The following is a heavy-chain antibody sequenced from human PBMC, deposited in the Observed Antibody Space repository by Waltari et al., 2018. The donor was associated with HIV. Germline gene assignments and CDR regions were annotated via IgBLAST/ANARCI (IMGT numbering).Heavy chain of an antibody. V-gene: IGHV3-21*02. Sequence: VQLVDSGGGLVKTGGSLRLSCEASGFPLRRYALNWVRQAPGKGLQWLSYISSNSEYNYYVHSVQGRFTISRDNAKSSVFLQMDNVRDEDTATYYGATTVTTRGTFDYWGQGTVVAV. J-gene: IGHJ4*02. CDR1: GFPLRRYA. CDR3: ATTVTTRGTFDY. CDR2: ISSNSEYN. D-gene: IGHD4-17*01.